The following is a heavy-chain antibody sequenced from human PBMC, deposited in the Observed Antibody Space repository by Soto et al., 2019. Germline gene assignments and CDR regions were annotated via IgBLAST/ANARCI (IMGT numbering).Heavy chain of an antibody. CDR1: GGSISSGDYY. D-gene: IGHD3-22*01. V-gene: IGHV4-30-4*01. CDR3: ARWHDSSHPIFDY. Sequence: QVQLQESGPGLVKPSQTLSLTCTVSGGSISSGDYYWSWIRQPPGKGLEWIGYIYYSGSTYYNPSLKRRVTISVDPSKNQFSLKLSSVTAADTAVYYCARWHDSSHPIFDYWGQGTLVTVSS. CDR2: IYYSGST. J-gene: IGHJ4*02.